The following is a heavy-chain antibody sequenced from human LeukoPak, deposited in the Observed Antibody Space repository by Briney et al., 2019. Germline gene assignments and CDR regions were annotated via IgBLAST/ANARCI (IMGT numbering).Heavy chain of an antibody. CDR1: GGTFSSYA. J-gene: IGHJ4*02. V-gene: IGHV1-69*05. CDR3: ATQGDYDSSGYPGY. Sequence: ASVKVSCKASGGTFSSYAISWVRQAPGQGLEWMGGIIPIFGTANYAQKFQGRVTITTDESTSTAYMELSSLRSEDTAVYYCATQGDYDSSGYPGYWGQGTLVTVSS. CDR2: IIPIFGTA. D-gene: IGHD3-22*01.